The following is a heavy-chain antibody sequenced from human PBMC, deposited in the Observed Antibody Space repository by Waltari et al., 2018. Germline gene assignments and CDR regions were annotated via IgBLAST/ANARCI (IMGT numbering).Heavy chain of an antibody. V-gene: IGHV5-10-1*03. CDR3: AIHPSSFWSGYYFDY. D-gene: IGHD3-3*01. Sequence: EVHLVQSGAEVKKHGESLRISCKGSGYSFPTYWISWVRQMPGKGLGWMGRIAPNDSYTSSSPSFKGHVTISADKSISTAYLQWGSLKASDTAMYYCAIHPSSFWSGYYFDYWGQGTRVTVSS. J-gene: IGHJ4*02. CDR2: IAPNDSYT. CDR1: GYSFPTYW.